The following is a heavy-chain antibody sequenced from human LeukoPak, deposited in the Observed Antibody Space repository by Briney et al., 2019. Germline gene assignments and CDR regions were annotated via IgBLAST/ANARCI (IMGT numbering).Heavy chain of an antibody. CDR2: INYSGST. Sequence: PLETLSLTCTVSGGSISSYYWSWIRQPPGKGLEWIGYINYSGSTNYNPSLKGRVTISVDTSKNQFSLKLSSVTAADTAVYYCARRRATYYYDSSGHRAFDIWGQGTMVTVSS. J-gene: IGHJ3*02. CDR1: GGSISSYY. V-gene: IGHV4-59*01. CDR3: ARRRATYYYDSSGHRAFDI. D-gene: IGHD3-22*01.